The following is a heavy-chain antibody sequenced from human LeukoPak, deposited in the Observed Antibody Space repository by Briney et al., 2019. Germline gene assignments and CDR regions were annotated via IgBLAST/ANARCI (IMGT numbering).Heavy chain of an antibody. CDR3: ARQIRYCSGSIPCAAEDY. J-gene: IGHJ4*02. D-gene: IGHD2-15*01. CDR2: IYPGDSDT. Sequence: KPGESLKISCKASGSRFSNYWIGRVRQMPGKGLEWMGIIYPGDSDTRYSPSFQGQVTISADKSITTGYLQWSSLKASDTAVYYCARQIRYCSGSIPCAAEDYWGQGTLVTVSS. V-gene: IGHV5-51*01. CDR1: GSRFSNYW.